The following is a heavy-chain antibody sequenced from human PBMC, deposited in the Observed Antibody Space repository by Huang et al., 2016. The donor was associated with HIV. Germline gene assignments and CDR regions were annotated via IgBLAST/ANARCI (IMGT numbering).Heavy chain of an antibody. CDR1: GGSIRSDNYY. CDR3: ARLPGSITMIRGVITDPY. D-gene: IGHD3-10*01. V-gene: IGHV4-39*01. CDR2: IDYSGCT. J-gene: IGHJ4*02. Sequence: QLQLQESGPGLVKPSETLSLTCTVSGGSIRSDNYYWGWIRQPPGKGLEWIGSIDYSGCTYYNPSLKSRVTITVDTSKNQCSLKRRSVTAADTAVYYCARLPGSITMIRGVITDPYWGQGTLVTVSS.